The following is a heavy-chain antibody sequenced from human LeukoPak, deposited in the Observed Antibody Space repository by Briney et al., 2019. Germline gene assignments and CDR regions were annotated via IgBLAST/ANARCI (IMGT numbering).Heavy chain of an antibody. CDR1: GFTFSSHS. J-gene: IGHJ3*02. CDR2: ISSSSSYI. Sequence: TGGSLRLSCAASGFTFSSHSMNWVRQAPGKGLEWVSSISSSSSYIYYADSVKGRFTISRDNAKNSLYLQMNSLRAEDTAVYYCARLVATTHDAFDIWGQGTMVTVSS. D-gene: IGHD5-12*01. V-gene: IGHV3-21*01. CDR3: ARLVATTHDAFDI.